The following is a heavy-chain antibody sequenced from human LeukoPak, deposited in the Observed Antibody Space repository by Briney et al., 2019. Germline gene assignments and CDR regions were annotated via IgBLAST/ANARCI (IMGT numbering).Heavy chain of an antibody. CDR1: GGSISSYY. J-gene: IGHJ3*01. CDR2: IYHTGST. CDR3: ARLLDNDISGDPDTFDV. Sequence: SETLSLTCTVSGGSISSYYWSWIRQPPGKGLEWIANIYHTGSTNYNPSLSSRVTISIDTSKSQFSLKLTSVTSADTAVYSCARLLDNDISGDPDTFDVWGQGTTVIVSS. V-gene: IGHV4-59*01. D-gene: IGHD3-22*01.